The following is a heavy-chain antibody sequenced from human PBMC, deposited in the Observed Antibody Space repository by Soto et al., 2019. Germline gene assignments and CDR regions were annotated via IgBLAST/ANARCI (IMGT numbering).Heavy chain of an antibody. CDR3: ARDYGSGWPIDY. Sequence: GGSLRLSCAASGFTFSSYSMNWVRQAPGKGLEWVSSISSSSSYIYYADSVKGRFTISRDNAKNSLYLQMNSLRAEDTAIYYCARDYGSGWPIDYWGQGTLVTV. D-gene: IGHD6-19*01. V-gene: IGHV3-21*01. CDR2: ISSSSSYI. CDR1: GFTFSSYS. J-gene: IGHJ4*02.